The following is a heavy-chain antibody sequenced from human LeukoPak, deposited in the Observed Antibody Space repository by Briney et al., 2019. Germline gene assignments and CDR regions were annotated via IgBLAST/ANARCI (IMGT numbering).Heavy chain of an antibody. J-gene: IGHJ4*02. V-gene: IGHV3-11*01. CDR2: ISSSGSTI. CDR1: GFTFSDYY. Sequence: GSLRLSCAASGFTFSDYYMSWIRPAPGKGLEWVSYISSSGSTIYYADSVQGRFTISRDNAKNSLYLQMNSLRAEDTAVYYCARDPPGYRDFDYWGQGTLVTVSS. CDR3: ARDPPGYRDFDY. D-gene: IGHD5-24*01.